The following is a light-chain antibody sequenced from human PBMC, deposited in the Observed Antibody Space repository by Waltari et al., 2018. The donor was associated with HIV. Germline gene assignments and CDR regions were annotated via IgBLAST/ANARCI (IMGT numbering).Light chain of an antibody. CDR3: SSYTTSNTVV. J-gene: IGLJ2*01. CDR2: DVT. CDR1: SSDISTYDF. V-gene: IGLV2-14*03. Sequence: QSALTQPASVSGSPGQSITISCSGTSSDISTYDFVSWYQKPPAKAPKLLIYDVTARPSGVSRRFSGSKSGSTASLTISSIQAYDEADYYCSSYTTSNTVVFGPGTKLSVL.